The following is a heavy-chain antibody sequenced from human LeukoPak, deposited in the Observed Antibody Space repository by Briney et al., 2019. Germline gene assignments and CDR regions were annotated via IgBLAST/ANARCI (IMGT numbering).Heavy chain of an antibody. CDR2: ISSSSSYI. CDR3: ARARAYYYYMDV. V-gene: IGHV3-21*01. J-gene: IGHJ6*03. Sequence: PGGSLRLSCAASGFTFSSYSMNWVRRAPGKGLEWVSSISSSSSYIYYADSVKGRFTISRDNAKNSLYLQMNSLRAEDTAVYYCARARAYYYYMDVWGKGTTVTVSS. CDR1: GFTFSSYS.